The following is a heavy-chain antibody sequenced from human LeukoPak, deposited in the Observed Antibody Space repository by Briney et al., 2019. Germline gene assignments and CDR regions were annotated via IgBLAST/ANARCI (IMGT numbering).Heavy chain of an antibody. J-gene: IGHJ4*02. CDR1: GFTFSSYS. Sequence: GGSLRLSCAASGFTFSSYSMNWVRQAPGKGLEWVANIKQDGSEKFYVDSVKGRFTISRDNAKNSVYLQMNSLRDEDTAVYYCARDRWGYSYGGDWGQGTLVTVSS. D-gene: IGHD5-18*01. CDR2: IKQDGSEK. CDR3: ARDRWGYSYGGD. V-gene: IGHV3-7*01.